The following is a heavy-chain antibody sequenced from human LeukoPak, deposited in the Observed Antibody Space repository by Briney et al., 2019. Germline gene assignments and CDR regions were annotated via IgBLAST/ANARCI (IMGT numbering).Heavy chain of an antibody. V-gene: IGHV1-24*01. D-gene: IGHD5-12*01. CDR2: FDPEDGET. CDR3: ATRYRGYSSDAFDI. J-gene: IGHJ3*02. CDR1: GYTLTELS. Sequence: GASVKVSCNVSGYTLTELSMHWVRQAPGKGLEWMGSFDPEDGETIYAQKFQGRVTMTEDTSTDTAYMELSSLRSEDTAVYYCATRYRGYSSDAFDIWGQGTMVTVSS.